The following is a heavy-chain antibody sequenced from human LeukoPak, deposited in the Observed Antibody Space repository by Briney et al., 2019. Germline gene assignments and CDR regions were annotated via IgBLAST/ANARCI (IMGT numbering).Heavy chain of an antibody. Sequence: PSETLSLTYTVSGGSISSYYWSWIRQPPGKGLEWIGYIYYSGSTNYNPSLKSRVTISVDTSKNQFSLKLSSVTAADTAVYYCARRGSIAVAGTRFDLGMDVWGQGTTVTVSS. J-gene: IGHJ6*02. CDR1: GGSISSYY. CDR3: ARRGSIAVAGTRFDLGMDV. V-gene: IGHV4-59*08. D-gene: IGHD6-19*01. CDR2: IYYSGST.